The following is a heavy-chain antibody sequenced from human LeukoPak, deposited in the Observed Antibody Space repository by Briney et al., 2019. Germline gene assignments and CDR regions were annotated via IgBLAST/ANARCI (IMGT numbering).Heavy chain of an antibody. D-gene: IGHD6-19*01. J-gene: IGHJ4*02. CDR3: ARDSAWSYFDY. CDR2: IYDTGST. Sequence: SETLSLTCTASGDSISRYQWTWIRQPPGKGLEWIGYIYDTGSTNHNPSLKSRVAISVDTSKNQFSLKLSSVTAADTAVYYCARDSAWSYFDYWGQGTLVTVSS. CDR1: GDSISRYQ. V-gene: IGHV4-59*01.